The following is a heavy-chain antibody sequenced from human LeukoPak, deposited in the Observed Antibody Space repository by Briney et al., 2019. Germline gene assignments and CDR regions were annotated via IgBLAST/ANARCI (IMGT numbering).Heavy chain of an antibody. CDR2: ISSSSYI. D-gene: IGHD4-11*01. V-gene: IGHV3-21*01. CDR3: AREHDYRVYYYYYYMDV. CDR1: GFTFSSYS. Sequence: PGASLRLSCAASGFTFSSYSMNWVRQAPGKGLELVSSISSSSYIYYADSVKGRFTISRDNAKNSLYLQMNSLRAEDTAVYYCAREHDYRVYYYYYYMDVWGKGTTLTVSS. J-gene: IGHJ6*03.